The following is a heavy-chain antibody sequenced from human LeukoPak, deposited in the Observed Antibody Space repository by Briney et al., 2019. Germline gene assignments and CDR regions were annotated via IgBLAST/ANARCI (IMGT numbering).Heavy chain of an antibody. CDR3: ARPKYSSSWQIFDY. Sequence: GGSLRLSCAASGCTFSDYYMSWIRQAPGKGLEWVSYISSSGNTIYYADSVKRRFTISRDNAKHSLYRQMNSLRAEDTAVYYCARPKYSSSWQIFDYWGQGTLVTASS. D-gene: IGHD6-13*01. V-gene: IGHV3-11*01. CDR2: ISSSGNTI. CDR1: GCTFSDYY. J-gene: IGHJ4*02.